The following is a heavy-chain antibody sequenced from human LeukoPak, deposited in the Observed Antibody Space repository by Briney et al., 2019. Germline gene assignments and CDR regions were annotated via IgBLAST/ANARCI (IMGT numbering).Heavy chain of an antibody. D-gene: IGHD6-13*01. J-gene: IGHJ6*03. V-gene: IGHV1-2*06. CDR3: ARSGIAAAGTSQGIYYYYYMDV. CDR2: INPNSGGT. CDR1: GYTFTGYY. Sequence: GASVKVSCKASGYTFTGYYMHWVRQAPGQGLEWMRRINPNSGGTNYAQKFQGRVTMTRDTSISTAYMELSRLRSDDTAVYYCARSGIAAAGTSQGIYYYYYMDVWGKGTTLTVSS.